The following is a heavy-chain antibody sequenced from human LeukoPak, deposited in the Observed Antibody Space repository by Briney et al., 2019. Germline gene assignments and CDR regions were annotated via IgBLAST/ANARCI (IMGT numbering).Heavy chain of an antibody. CDR1: GFTFSSYA. CDR2: ISYDGSNK. Sequence: GGSLRLSCAASGFTFSSYAMHWVRQAPGKGLEWVAVISYDGSNKYYADSVKGRFTISRDNSKNTLYLQMNSLRAEDTAVYYCARGVLPGGYYFDYWSQGTLVTVSS. V-gene: IGHV3-30-3*01. CDR3: ARGVLPGGYYFDY. D-gene: IGHD3-10*01. J-gene: IGHJ4*02.